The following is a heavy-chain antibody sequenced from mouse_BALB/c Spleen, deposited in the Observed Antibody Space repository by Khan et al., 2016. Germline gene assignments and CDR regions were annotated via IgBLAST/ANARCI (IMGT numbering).Heavy chain of an antibody. CDR1: GYAFSGYW. CDR2: IYPGDGDT. J-gene: IGHJ3*01. CDR3: ARGTPFAS. Sequence: QVQLQQSGAELVRPGSSVKISCKASGYAFSGYWMNWVKQRPGQGLEWIGQIYPGDGDTNYNGKFKGTATLTADKSSSTAYMQLSSLTSEDSAVYFCARGTPFASWGQGTLVTVSA. V-gene: IGHV1-80*01. D-gene: IGHD2-14*01.